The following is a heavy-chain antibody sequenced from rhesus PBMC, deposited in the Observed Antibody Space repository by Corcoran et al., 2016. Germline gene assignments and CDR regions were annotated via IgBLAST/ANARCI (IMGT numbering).Heavy chain of an antibody. CDR3: AILNWNDFDY. D-gene: IGHD1-7*02. CDR2: SNSGGGSK. J-gene: IGHJ4*01. Sequence: EVQLVESGGGLATPGGSLRLSCAASGFTFSSYWMNWVRQATGKGMEWVSASNSGGGSKYYADSVKGRFTISRDNSKNTLSLQMNSLRAEDTAVYYCAILNWNDFDYWGQGVLVTVSS. V-gene: IGHV3S25*01. CDR1: GFTFSSYW.